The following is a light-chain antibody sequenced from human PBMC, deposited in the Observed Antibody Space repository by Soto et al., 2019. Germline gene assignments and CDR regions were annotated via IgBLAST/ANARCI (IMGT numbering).Light chain of an antibody. CDR1: SANIGINT. Sequence: QSVLTQPPSASGAPGQRVTISCSGSSANIGINTVNWYQQLPGTAPKLLIYNNNKRPSGVPDRLSGSKSGTSASLAISGLQSEDEADYYCAAWDDSLNGPEFGGGTKLTVL. J-gene: IGLJ3*02. CDR3: AAWDDSLNGPE. V-gene: IGLV1-44*01. CDR2: NNN.